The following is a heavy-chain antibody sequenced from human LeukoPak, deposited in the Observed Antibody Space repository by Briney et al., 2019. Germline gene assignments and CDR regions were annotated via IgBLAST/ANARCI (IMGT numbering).Heavy chain of an antibody. V-gene: IGHV4-31*03. CDR3: ARRISKGRVDQSGGKIDY. CDR1: GGSITSGGYY. CDR2: IYYSGST. Sequence: SETLSLTCTVSGGSITSGGYYWSWIRQHPGKGLEWIGYIYYSGSTYYNPSLKSRTTISVDTSNNHFSLKLSSVTAADTAVYYCARRISKGRVDQSGGKIDYWGQGTLVTVSS. D-gene: IGHD4-23*01. J-gene: IGHJ4*02.